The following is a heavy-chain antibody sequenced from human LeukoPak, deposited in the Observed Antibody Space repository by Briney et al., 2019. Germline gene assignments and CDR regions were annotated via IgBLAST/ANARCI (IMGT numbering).Heavy chain of an antibody. D-gene: IGHD2-15*01. CDR3: ARDRGGRTGLDD. Sequence: TGGSLRLSCAASGFAFSIYWMSWVRQAPGKGLEWVANIKQDGSEKYYVDSVKGRFTISRDNAENSLYLQMNSLRAEDTAVYYCARDRGGRTGLDDWGQGTLVTVSS. CDR2: IKQDGSEK. CDR1: GFAFSIYW. J-gene: IGHJ4*02. V-gene: IGHV3-7*04.